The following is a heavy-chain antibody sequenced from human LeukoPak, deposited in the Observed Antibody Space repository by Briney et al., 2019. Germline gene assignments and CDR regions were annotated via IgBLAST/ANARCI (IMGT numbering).Heavy chain of an antibody. J-gene: IGHJ4*02. D-gene: IGHD1-1*01. Sequence: GGSLRLSCAASGFTFNNYAMSWVRQAPGKGLELVALIKPDGSDKYYVDSVKGRFTISRDNADNSVFLQMNSLRAEDTAVYYCARVGQLERYNPFDYWGQGTVVTVSS. CDR1: GFTFNNYA. CDR2: IKPDGSDK. CDR3: ARVGQLERYNPFDY. V-gene: IGHV3-7*01.